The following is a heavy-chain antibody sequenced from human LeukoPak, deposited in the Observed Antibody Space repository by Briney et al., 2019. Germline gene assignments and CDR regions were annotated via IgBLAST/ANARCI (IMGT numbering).Heavy chain of an antibody. V-gene: IGHV4-34*01. CDR2: INHSGSS. J-gene: IGHJ4*02. Sequence: PSETLSLTCAVYGESFSGYYWSWIRQPPGKGLEWIGEINHSGSSKYNPSLKSRVTISVDTSKNQFSLKLNSVSAADTAVYCCARRPRDNVNYDGPSGLDYWGQGTRVTVSS. CDR1: GESFSGYY. D-gene: IGHD4-23*01. CDR3: ARRPRDNVNYDGPSGLDY.